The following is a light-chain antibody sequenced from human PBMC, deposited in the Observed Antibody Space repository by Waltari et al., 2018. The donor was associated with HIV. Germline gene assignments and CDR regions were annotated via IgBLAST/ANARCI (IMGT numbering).Light chain of an antibody. CDR2: QDT. CDR1: KLGDKF. Sequence: SYDLTQPPSMSVSPGQTASITCSGHKLGDKFTSWYQQRLGQSPVLVIYQDTKRPSGISERFSGSNSGNTATLAIRGTLAVDEADYYCQAWDIDGRVVFGGGTKLTVL. J-gene: IGLJ2*01. V-gene: IGLV3-1*01. CDR3: QAWDIDGRVV.